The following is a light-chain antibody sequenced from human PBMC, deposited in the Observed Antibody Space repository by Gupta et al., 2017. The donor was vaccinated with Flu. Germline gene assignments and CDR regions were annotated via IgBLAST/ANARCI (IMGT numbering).Light chain of an antibody. CDR1: QSLVYIDGHTH. CDR2: MVS. V-gene: IGKV2-30*01. Sequence: ISCHSSQSLVYIDGHTHLNWFQQRPGQSPRRLIYMVSNRDSGVPDRVSGSGSGTDFTLKISRVEAEDVGVYYCMQGTHWPFTFGQGTKLEI. CDR3: MQGTHWPFT. J-gene: IGKJ2*01.